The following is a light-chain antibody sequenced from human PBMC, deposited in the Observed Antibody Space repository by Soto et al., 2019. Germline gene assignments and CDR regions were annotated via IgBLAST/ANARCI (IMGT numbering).Light chain of an antibody. Sequence: QSALTQPPSASGSPGQSVTVSCTGTSSDIGGFNSVSWYQQHPGRAPKLMIYEVNKRPSGVPDRFSGSKSGNTASLTVSGLQAEDEATYYCSSYGGGLYVFGTGTKVTVL. CDR1: SSDIGGFNS. CDR2: EVN. J-gene: IGLJ1*01. CDR3: SSYGGGLYV. V-gene: IGLV2-8*01.